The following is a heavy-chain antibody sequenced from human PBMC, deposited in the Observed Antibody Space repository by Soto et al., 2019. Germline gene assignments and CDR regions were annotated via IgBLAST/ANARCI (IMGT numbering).Heavy chain of an antibody. J-gene: IGHJ3*02. CDR3: ASGEDIVVVGGAYLDAFDI. D-gene: IGHD2-15*01. CDR1: GFAFSSYA. V-gene: IGHV3-23*01. Sequence: EVQLLESGGGMVQPGGSLRLSCAASGFAFSSYAMSWVRQAPGKGREWVSSISGSGDSTHNADSVKGRFAISRDNSKNTMLLQIDSLRAEDTAVYYCASGEDIVVVGGAYLDAFDIWGQGTRVTVSS. CDR2: ISGSGDST.